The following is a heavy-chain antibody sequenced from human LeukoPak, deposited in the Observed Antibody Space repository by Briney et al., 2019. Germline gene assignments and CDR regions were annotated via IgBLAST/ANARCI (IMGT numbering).Heavy chain of an antibody. CDR2: INHSGST. CDR3: ARETWTAAAIDY. J-gene: IGHJ4*02. Sequence: SETLSLTCAVYGGSFSGYYWSWIRQPPGKGLEWIGEINHSGSTNYNPSLKSRVTISVDTSKNQFSLKLSSVTAADTAVHYCARETWTAAAIDYWGQGTLVTVSS. D-gene: IGHD6-25*01. V-gene: IGHV4-34*01. CDR1: GGSFSGYY.